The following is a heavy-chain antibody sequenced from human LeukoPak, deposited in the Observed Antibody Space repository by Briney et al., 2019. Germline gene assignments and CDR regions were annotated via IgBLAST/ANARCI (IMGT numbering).Heavy chain of an antibody. CDR1: GGSISSGGHY. V-gene: IGHV4-31*03. CDR2: ISYSGST. J-gene: IGHJ4*02. Sequence: ASETLSLTCTVSGGSISSGGHYWSWIRQHPGKDLEWIGYISYSGSTYYNPSLKSRVTISVDTSKNQFSLRLSSVTAADTAVYYCARDYASGRPPDYWGQGTLLTVSP. D-gene: IGHD3-10*01. CDR3: ARDYASGRPPDY.